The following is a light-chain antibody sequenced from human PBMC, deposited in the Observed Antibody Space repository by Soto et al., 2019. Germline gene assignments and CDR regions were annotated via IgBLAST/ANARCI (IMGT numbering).Light chain of an antibody. CDR3: QQYSSYSKT. Sequence: DIQMTQSPSTLSASVVDRLTITCLASQSISSWLAWYQQRPGKAPKLLIFDASSLESGVPSRFSGSGSGTEFTLTISSLQPDDFATYYCQQYSSYSKTFGQGTKVDIK. CDR2: DAS. J-gene: IGKJ1*01. V-gene: IGKV1-5*01. CDR1: QSISSW.